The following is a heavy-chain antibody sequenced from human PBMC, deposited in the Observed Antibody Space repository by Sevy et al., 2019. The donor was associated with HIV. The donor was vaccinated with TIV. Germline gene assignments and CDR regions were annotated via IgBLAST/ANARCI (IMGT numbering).Heavy chain of an antibody. CDR1: GFTFSSYA. CDR2: MRGSGGST. D-gene: IGHD1-26*01. V-gene: IGHV3-23*01. Sequence: GGSLRLSCAASGFTFSSYAMSWVRQAPGKGLEWVSGMRGSGGSTYYADSVKGRFASSRDNSKNTLYLQMNRLRAEDTAVYYCAKDRVWELGDAFDIWGQGTMVTVSS. J-gene: IGHJ3*02. CDR3: AKDRVWELGDAFDI.